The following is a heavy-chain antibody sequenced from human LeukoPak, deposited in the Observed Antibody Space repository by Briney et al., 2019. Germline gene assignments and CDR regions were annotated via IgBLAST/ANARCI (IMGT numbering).Heavy chain of an antibody. CDR1: GFIVSSNY. D-gene: IGHD1-26*01. CDR2: ISSSSSII. J-gene: IGHJ4*02. V-gene: IGHV3-48*02. Sequence: PGGSLRLSCAASGFIVSSNYMSWVRQAPGKGLEWVSYISSSSSIIYYADSVKGRFTISRDNAKSSLYLQMDSLRDEDTAVYYCVRGGACDYWGQGTLVTVSS. CDR3: VRGGACDY.